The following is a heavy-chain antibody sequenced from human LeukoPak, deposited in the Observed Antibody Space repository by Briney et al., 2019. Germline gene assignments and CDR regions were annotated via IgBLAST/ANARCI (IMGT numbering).Heavy chain of an antibody. CDR2: FDTEDGET. J-gene: IGHJ4*02. D-gene: IGHD3-22*01. V-gene: IGHV1-24*01. Sequence: ASVKVSCKVSGYTLTELSMHWVRQPPGKGLEWMGGFDTEDGETIYAQKFQGRVTMTEDTSTDTAYMELSSLRSEDTGVYYCATKTYYYDSSGYFSLPDYWGQGTLVTVSS. CDR1: GYTLTELS. CDR3: ATKTYYYDSSGYFSLPDY.